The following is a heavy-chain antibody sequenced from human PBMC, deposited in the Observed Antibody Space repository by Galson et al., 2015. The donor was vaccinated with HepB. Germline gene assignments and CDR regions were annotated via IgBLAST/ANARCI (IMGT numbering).Heavy chain of an antibody. CDR1: GYTFTSYG. Sequence: SVKVSCKASGYTFTSYGISWVRQAPGQGLEWMGWISAYNGNTNYAQKLQGRVTMTTDTSTSTAYMELRSLRSDDTAVYYCARDPYAPPPRYFDWVDWGQGTLVTVSS. CDR3: ARDPYAPPPRYFDWVD. D-gene: IGHD3-9*01. CDR2: ISAYNGNT. J-gene: IGHJ4*02. V-gene: IGHV1-18*01.